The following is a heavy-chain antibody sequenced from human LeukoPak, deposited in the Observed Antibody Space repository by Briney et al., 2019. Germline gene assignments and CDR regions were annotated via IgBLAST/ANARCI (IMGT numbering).Heavy chain of an antibody. Sequence: SETLSLTCTVSGGSISGSSYYWGWIRLPPGKGLEWIGRIYYTGSTYYNPSLKSRVTISVDTSKNPFSLNLTSVTAADTAVYYCARQNPLNWFDPWGQGTLVTVSS. CDR2: IYYTGST. J-gene: IGHJ5*02. V-gene: IGHV4-39*01. CDR1: GGSISGSSYY. CDR3: ARQNPLNWFDP.